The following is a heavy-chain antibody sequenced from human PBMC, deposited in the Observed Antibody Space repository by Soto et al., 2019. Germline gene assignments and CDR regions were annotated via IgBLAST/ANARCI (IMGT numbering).Heavy chain of an antibody. CDR1: GGPMNNYY. CDR2: MGYNGLP. J-gene: IGHJ6*02. CDR3: ARQGFGELHGLVDV. D-gene: IGHD3-10*01. Sequence: QVQLQESGPGMVKPSETLSLTCTISGGPMNNYYCSWFRQPRGQGLEWIGYMGYNGLPRYHPCLRRRVASSLDTATNQFSLTLSSVTAADTALDYCARQGFGELHGLVDVWGQGITVTVSS. V-gene: IGHV4-59*08.